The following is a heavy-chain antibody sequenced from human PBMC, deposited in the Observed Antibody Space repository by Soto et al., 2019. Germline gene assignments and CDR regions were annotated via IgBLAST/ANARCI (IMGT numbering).Heavy chain of an antibody. CDR2: INWNGGST. CDR3: ARGDCSSTSCYPSD. J-gene: IGHJ4*02. D-gene: IGHD2-2*01. Sequence: PGGSLRLSCAASGFTFDDYGMSWVRQAPGKGLEWVSGINWNGGSTGYADSVKGRFTISRDNAKNSLYLQMNSLRAEDTALYHCARGDCSSTSCYPSDWGQGTLVTVSS. V-gene: IGHV3-20*01. CDR1: GFTFDDYG.